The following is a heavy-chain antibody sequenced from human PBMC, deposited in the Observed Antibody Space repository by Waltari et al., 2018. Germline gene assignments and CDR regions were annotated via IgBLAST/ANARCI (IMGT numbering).Heavy chain of an antibody. D-gene: IGHD6-13*01. Sequence: QVQLQESGPGLVKPSQTLSLTCTVSGGSISSGDYYWSWIRQPPGKGLEWIGYIYYSGSTDYNPSLKSRVTISVDTSKNQFSLKLSSVTAADTAVYYCARAPGLAAADDAFDIWGQGTMVTVSS. J-gene: IGHJ3*02. CDR1: GGSISSGDYY. V-gene: IGHV4-30-4*08. CDR3: ARAPGLAAADDAFDI. CDR2: IYYSGST.